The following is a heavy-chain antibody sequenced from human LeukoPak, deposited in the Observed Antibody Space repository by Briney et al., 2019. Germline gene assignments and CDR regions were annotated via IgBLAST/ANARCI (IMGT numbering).Heavy chain of an antibody. CDR2: ISGSGGST. CDR3: AKSIGSGSYYGVDY. CDR1: GFTFSSNA. J-gene: IGHJ4*02. D-gene: IGHD3-22*01. V-gene: IGHV3-23*01. Sequence: PGGSLRLSCAASGFTFSSNAMSWVRQAPGKGLAWVSVISGSGGSTYYADSVKGRFTISRDNSKNTLYLQMNSLRAEDTAVYYCAKSIGSGSYYGVDYWGQGTLVTVSS.